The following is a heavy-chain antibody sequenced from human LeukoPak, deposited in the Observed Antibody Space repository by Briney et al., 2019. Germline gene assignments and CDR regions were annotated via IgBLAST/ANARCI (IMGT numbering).Heavy chain of an antibody. J-gene: IGHJ4*02. D-gene: IGHD6-19*01. CDR3: ARDYSSGWAGTFDY. CDR1: GYTFTSYA. Sequence: ASVTVSCKASGYTFTSYAMHWVRQAPGQRLEGMGWINAGNGNTKYSQKFQGRVTITRDTSASTAYMELSSLRSEDTAVYYCARDYSSGWAGTFDYWGQGTLVTVSS. CDR2: INAGNGNT. V-gene: IGHV1-3*01.